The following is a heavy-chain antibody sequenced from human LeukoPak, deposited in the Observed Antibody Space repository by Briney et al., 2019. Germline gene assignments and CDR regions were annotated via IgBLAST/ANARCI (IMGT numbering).Heavy chain of an antibody. CDR3: AGAVAGTFDAFDV. D-gene: IGHD6-19*01. Sequence: PGGSLRLSCAASGFTFSSYSMNWVRQAPGKGLEWVSSISSSSSYIYYADSVKGRFTISRDNAKNSLYLQMNSLRAEDTAEYYCAGAVAGTFDAFDVWGQGTMVTVSS. CDR1: GFTFSSYS. CDR2: ISSSSSYI. V-gene: IGHV3-21*01. J-gene: IGHJ3*01.